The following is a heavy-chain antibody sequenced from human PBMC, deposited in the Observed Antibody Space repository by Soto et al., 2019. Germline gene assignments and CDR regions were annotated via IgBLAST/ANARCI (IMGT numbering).Heavy chain of an antibody. J-gene: IGHJ4*02. CDR2: IYYSGST. V-gene: IGHV4-31*03. Sequence: PSETLSLTCTVSGGSISSGGYYWSWIRQYLGKGLEWIGYIYYSGSTYYNPSLKSRVTISVDTSKSQFSLKLSSVTAAYTAVYYCARIIYSSFDYWGQGTLVTVSS. D-gene: IGHD5-18*01. CDR3: ARIIYSSFDY. CDR1: GGSISSGGYY.